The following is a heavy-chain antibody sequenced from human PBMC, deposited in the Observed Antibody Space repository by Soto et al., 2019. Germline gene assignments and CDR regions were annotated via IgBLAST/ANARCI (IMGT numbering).Heavy chain of an antibody. CDR2: IYYSGST. CDR1: GGSISSYY. CDR3: AREANPRWYGDPYYFDY. V-gene: IGHV4-59*01. J-gene: IGHJ4*02. D-gene: IGHD4-17*01. Sequence: SETLSLTCTVSGGSISSYYWSLIRQPPGKGLEWIGYIYYSGSTNYNPSLKSRVTISVDTSKNQFSLKLSSVTAADTAVYYCAREANPRWYGDPYYFDYWGQGTLVTVSS.